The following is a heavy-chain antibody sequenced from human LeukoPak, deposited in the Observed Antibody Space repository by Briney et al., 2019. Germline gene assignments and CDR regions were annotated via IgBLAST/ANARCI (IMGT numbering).Heavy chain of an antibody. CDR2: IYPGDSDT. CDR1: GYSFTSYW. CDR3: ARPRSARFGVVIKDNWFDP. D-gene: IGHD3-3*01. V-gene: IGHV5-51*01. Sequence: GESLKISCKGSGYSFTSYWIGWVRQMPGKGLEWMGIIYPGDSDTRYSPSFQGQVTISADKSISTAYLQWSSLKASNTAMYYCARPRSARFGVVIKDNWFDPWGQGTLVTVSS. J-gene: IGHJ5*02.